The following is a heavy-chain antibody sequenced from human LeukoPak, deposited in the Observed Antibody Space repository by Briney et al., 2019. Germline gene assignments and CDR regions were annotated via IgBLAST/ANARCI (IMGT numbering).Heavy chain of an antibody. D-gene: IGHD3-10*02. V-gene: IGHV3-23*01. CDR1: GFTFSSYA. Sequence: HPGGSLRLSCAASGFTFSSYAMSWVRQAPGKGLEWVSAISGSGGSTYYADSVKGRFTISRDNSKNTLCLQMNSLRAEDTAVYYCAKLNVRGVRPDYWGQGTLVTVSS. CDR2: ISGSGGST. J-gene: IGHJ4*02. CDR3: AKLNVRGVRPDY.